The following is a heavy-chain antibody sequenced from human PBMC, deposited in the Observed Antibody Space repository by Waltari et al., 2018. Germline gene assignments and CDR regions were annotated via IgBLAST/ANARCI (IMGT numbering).Heavy chain of an antibody. CDR1: GYTFTSYD. J-gene: IGHJ3*02. D-gene: IGHD3-3*01. CDR3: ASSITIFGVVTPLDAFDI. V-gene: IGHV1-8*01. CDR2: MNPNSGNT. Sequence: VQLVQSGAEVTKPGASVQVSCKASGYTFTSYDINWVRQASGHGLEWMGWMNPNSGNTGYAQKFQGRVTMTRNTSISTAYMELSSLRSEDTAVYYCASSITIFGVVTPLDAFDIWGQGTMVTVSS.